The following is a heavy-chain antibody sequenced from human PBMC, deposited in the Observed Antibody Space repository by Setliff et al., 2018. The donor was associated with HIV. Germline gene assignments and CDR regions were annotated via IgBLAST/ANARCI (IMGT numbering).Heavy chain of an antibody. V-gene: IGHV1-69*13. D-gene: IGHD4-4*01. Sequence: ASVKVSCKASGNSFHSYAFSWVRQAPGQGLEWMGGIIPLFGSANYAQKLQGRVTITADESTSTVYMEVSGLRFEDTAVYFCAKDGPTVIEGSYMDVWGKGTTVTVSS. J-gene: IGHJ6*03. CDR1: GNSFHSYA. CDR3: AKDGPTVIEGSYMDV. CDR2: IIPLFGSA.